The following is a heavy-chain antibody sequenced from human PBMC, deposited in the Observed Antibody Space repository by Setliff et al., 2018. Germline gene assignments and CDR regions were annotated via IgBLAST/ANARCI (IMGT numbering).Heavy chain of an antibody. V-gene: IGHV2-5*01. CDR2: LYWRGKR. CDR1: GFSLRSSGVG. J-gene: IGHJ5*02. CDR3: ARKQEVIGARNFVRNFFDP. Sequence: SGPTLANPTQTLTLTCNLFGFSLRSSGVGVGWIRQPPGKALEWLAVLYWRGKRRYSTTLSSRPSITWDTSKNHVVLTMTNVDPADTGTYYCARKQEVIGARNFVRNFFDPWGQGTVVTVSS. D-gene: IGHD3-10*01.